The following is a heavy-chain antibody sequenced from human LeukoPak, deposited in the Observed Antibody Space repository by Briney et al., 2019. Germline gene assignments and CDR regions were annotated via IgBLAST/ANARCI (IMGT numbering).Heavy chain of an antibody. D-gene: IGHD6-19*01. V-gene: IGHV3-21*01. CDR1: GFTFSSYS. CDR2: ISSSSSYI. J-gene: IGHJ3*02. Sequence: GGSLRLSCAASGFTFSSYSMNWVCQAPGKGLEWVSSISSSSSYIYYADSVKGRFTISRDNAKNSLYLQMNSLRAEDTAVYYCARGGQWLPNAFDIWGQGTMVTVSS. CDR3: ARGGQWLPNAFDI.